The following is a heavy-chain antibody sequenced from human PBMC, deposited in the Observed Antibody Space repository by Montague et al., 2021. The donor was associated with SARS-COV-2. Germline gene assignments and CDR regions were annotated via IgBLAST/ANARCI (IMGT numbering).Heavy chain of an antibody. CDR2: IYYSGST. CDR3: ARLTAGYCSGGSCYWRTGFDY. J-gene: IGHJ4*02. V-gene: IGHV4-31*03. Sequence: TLSLTCTVSGGSISSGGYYWSWIRQHPGKGLEWIGYIYYSGSTYYNPSLKSRVTISVDTPKNQFSLKLSSVTAADTAVYYCARLTAGYCSGGSCYWRTGFDYWGQGTLVTVSS. CDR1: GGSISSGGYY. D-gene: IGHD2-15*01.